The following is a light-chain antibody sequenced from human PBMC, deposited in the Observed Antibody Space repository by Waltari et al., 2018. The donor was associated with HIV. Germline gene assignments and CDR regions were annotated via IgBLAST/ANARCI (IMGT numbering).Light chain of an antibody. CDR1: ISDTGSNT. CDR2: SND. V-gene: IGLV1-44*01. J-gene: IGLJ3*02. Sequence: QSVLTQPPSASGTPRQRVTTPCSGSISDTGSNTVTWYQQPPGTAPKLLIYSNDQRPSGVPDRFSGSKSGTSASLAISGLRSEDEADYYCATWDDSLDGPMFGGGTKLTVL. CDR3: ATWDDSLDGPM.